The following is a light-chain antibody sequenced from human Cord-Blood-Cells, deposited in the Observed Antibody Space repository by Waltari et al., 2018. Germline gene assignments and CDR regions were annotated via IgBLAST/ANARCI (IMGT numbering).Light chain of an antibody. V-gene: IGLV2-11*01. CDR1: SSDVGGYNY. CDR3: CSYAGSYTLI. Sequence: QSALTQPSSVSGSPGQSVTISCTGTSSDVGGYNYVSWYQQHPGKAPKLMIYDVSKRPSGVPGRFSGSKSGNTASLTISGLQAEDEADYYCCSYAGSYTLIFGTGTKVTVL. CDR2: DVS. J-gene: IGLJ1*01.